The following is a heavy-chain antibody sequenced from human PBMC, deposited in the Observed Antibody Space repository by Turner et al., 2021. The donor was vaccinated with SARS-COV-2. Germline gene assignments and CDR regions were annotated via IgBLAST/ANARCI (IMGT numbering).Heavy chain of an antibody. J-gene: IGHJ6*02. D-gene: IGHD5-18*01. CDR2: IYYSGST. CDR3: ARLMDTAMDYYGMDV. CDR1: GGSISSTTYY. Sequence: QLQLQESGPGLAKHSVTLSLTCTVSGGSISSTTYYWGWIRQPPGKGLEWIGNIYYSGSTYYYPSLKSRVTIALDTSKIQFSLKLSSVTAADTAVYYCARLMDTAMDYYGMDVWGQGTTVTVSS. V-gene: IGHV4-39*01.